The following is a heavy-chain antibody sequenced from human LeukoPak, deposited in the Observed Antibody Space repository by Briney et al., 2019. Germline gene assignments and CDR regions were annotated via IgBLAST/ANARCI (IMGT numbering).Heavy chain of an antibody. J-gene: IGHJ3*02. V-gene: IGHV3-30*18. D-gene: IGHD3-10*01. CDR1: GFTFSSYW. CDR3: AKDKISMIRGVILRDAFDI. Sequence: GGSLRLSCAASGFTFSSYWMSWVRQAPGKGLEWVAVISYDGSDKYYADSVKGRFTISRDNSKTTLYMQMNSLRAEDTAVYYCAKDKISMIRGVILRDAFDIWGQGTMVTVSS. CDR2: ISYDGSDK.